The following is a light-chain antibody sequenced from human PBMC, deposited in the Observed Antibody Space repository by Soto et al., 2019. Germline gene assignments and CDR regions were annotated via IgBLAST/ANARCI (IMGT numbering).Light chain of an antibody. V-gene: IGKV3-15*01. Sequence: DIVMTQSPATLSVAPGERVTFSCRASQGVSRKLAWYQHKPGQAPRLLISGASTGATGIPARFSGSGSGTEFTLTINTLQPDDFATYYCQQYNSYPLTFGGGTKVDIK. CDR1: QGVSRK. J-gene: IGKJ4*01. CDR2: GAS. CDR3: QQYNSYPLT.